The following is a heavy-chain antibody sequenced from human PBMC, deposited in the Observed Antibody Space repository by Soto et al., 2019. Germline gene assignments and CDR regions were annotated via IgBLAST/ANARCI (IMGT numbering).Heavy chain of an antibody. CDR2: IYYSGST. V-gene: IGHV4-31*03. CDR3: ARSRRYSSSWYSPWFDP. Sequence: TLSLTCTVSGGSISSGGYYWSWIRQHPGKGLEWIGYIYYSGSTYYNPSLKSRVTISVDTSKNQFSLKLSSVTAADTAVYYCARSRRYSSSWYSPWFDPWGQGTLVTVS. J-gene: IGHJ5*02. D-gene: IGHD6-13*01. CDR1: GGSISSGGYY.